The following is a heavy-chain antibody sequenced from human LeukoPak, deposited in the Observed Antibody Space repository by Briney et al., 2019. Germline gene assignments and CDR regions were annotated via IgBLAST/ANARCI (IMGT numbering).Heavy chain of an antibody. J-gene: IGHJ5*02. Sequence: ESGPALVKPTQTLTLTCTFSGFSLSTSGMCVSWIRQPPGKALEWLARIDWDDDKYYSTSLKTRLTISKDTSKNQVVLTMTNMDPVDTATYYCARTKIPGIAVAGVFDPWGQGTLVTVSS. CDR1: GFSLSTSGMC. D-gene: IGHD6-19*01. CDR3: ARTKIPGIAVAGVFDP. CDR2: IDWDDDK. V-gene: IGHV2-70*11.